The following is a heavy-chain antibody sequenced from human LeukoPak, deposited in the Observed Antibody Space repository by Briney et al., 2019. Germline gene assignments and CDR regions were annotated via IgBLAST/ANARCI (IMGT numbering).Heavy chain of an antibody. D-gene: IGHD6-19*01. CDR3: AKVRWDNSGWYYLDY. CDR2: ITYDGSNK. CDR1: GFTFSDHY. Sequence: PGGSLRLSCAASGFTFSDHYMSWIRQAPGKGLEWVAVITYDGSNKYYTDSVKGRFTISRDNSKSTLYLQMNSLRAEDTAVYYCAKVRWDNSGWYYLDYWGQGTLVTVSS. V-gene: IGHV3-30*18. J-gene: IGHJ4*02.